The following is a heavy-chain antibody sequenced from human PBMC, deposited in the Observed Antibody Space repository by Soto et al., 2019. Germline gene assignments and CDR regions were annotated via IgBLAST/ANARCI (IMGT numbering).Heavy chain of an antibody. D-gene: IGHD3-3*01. CDR1: GGSFSGYY. CDR3: ARGHPNYDFWSGYYYHDY. CDR2: INHSGST. V-gene: IGHV4-34*01. Sequence: SETLSLTCAVYGGSFSGYYWSWIRQPPGKGLEWIGEINHSGSTNYNPSLKSRVTISVDTSKNQFSLKLSSVTAADTAVYYCARGHPNYDFWSGYYYHDYWGQGTLVTVSS. J-gene: IGHJ4*02.